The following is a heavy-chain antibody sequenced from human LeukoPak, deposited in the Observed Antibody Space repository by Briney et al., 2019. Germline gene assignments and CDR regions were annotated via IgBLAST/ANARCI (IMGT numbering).Heavy chain of an antibody. J-gene: IGHJ4*02. V-gene: IGHV3-23*01. Sequence: GGSLRLSCAASGFTFSSYGMSWVRQAPGKGLEWVSAISGSGDSTNYADSVKGWFSISRDNSKNTLYLQMNSLRAEDTAVYYCAKGKGVYSCDVIEDWGRGTLVTVSS. CDR2: ISGSGDST. CDR1: GFTFSSYG. CDR3: AKGKGVYSCDVIED. D-gene: IGHD6-13*01.